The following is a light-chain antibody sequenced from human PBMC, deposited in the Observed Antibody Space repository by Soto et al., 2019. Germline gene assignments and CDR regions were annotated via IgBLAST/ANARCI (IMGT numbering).Light chain of an antibody. CDR2: DAS. Sequence: DIQMTQSPSTLSASVGDRVTMTCRASQSITSWLAWYQQKPGKVPKLLIYDASRLKGGVPSRFSGSGSGTEFTLTISGLQPDDFAVYYCQQYNDWPLTFGGGTKVEIK. CDR1: QSITSW. CDR3: QQYNDWPLT. V-gene: IGKV1-5*01. J-gene: IGKJ4*01.